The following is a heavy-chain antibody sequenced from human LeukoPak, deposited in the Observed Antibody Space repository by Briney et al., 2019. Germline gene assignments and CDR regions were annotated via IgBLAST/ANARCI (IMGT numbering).Heavy chain of an antibody. J-gene: IGHJ6*04. Sequence: GGSLRLSCAASGFTFSSYAMHWVRQAPGKGLEWVAVISYDGSNKYYADSVKGRFTISRDNAKNSLYLQMNSLRAEDTAVYYCARDGNENGMDVWGKGTTVTVSS. D-gene: IGHD1-1*01. V-gene: IGHV3-30*04. CDR2: ISYDGSNK. CDR1: GFTFSSYA. CDR3: ARDGNENGMDV.